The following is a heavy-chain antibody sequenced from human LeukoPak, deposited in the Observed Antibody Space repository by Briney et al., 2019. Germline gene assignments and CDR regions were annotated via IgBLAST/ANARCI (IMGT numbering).Heavy chain of an antibody. CDR2: ISGSGGST. CDR1: GFVFSSEW. V-gene: IGHV3-23*01. D-gene: IGHD3-3*01. Sequence: GGSLRLSCAASGFVFSSEWMHWVRQAPGKGLEWVSAISGSGGSTYYADSVKGRFTIFRDNSKNTLYLQMNSLRAEDTAVYYCAEAPYDFWSGSPNWFDPWGQGTLVTVSS. CDR3: AEAPYDFWSGSPNWFDP. J-gene: IGHJ5*02.